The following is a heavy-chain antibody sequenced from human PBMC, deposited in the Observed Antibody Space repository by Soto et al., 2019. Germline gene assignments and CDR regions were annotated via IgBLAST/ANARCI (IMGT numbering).Heavy chain of an antibody. V-gene: IGHV1-58*01. CDR1: GFTFTSPA. CDR3: AAGYCSSTSCYRSYYYYGMDV. Sequence: GASVKVSCKASGFTFTSPAVQWVRQARGQRLEWIGWIVVGSGNTNYAQKFQERVTITRDMSTSTAYMELSSLRSEDTAVYYCAAGYCSSTSCYRSYYYYGMDVWGQGTTVTVS. CDR2: IVVGSGNT. J-gene: IGHJ6*02. D-gene: IGHD2-2*02.